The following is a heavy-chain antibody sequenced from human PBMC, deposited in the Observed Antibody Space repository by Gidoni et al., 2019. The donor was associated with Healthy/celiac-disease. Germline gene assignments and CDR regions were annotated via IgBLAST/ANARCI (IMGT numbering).Heavy chain of an antibody. CDR1: GGSISSGSYY. Sequence: QVQLQESGPGLVKPSQTLSLTCTVSGGSISSGSYYWSWIRQPAGKGLEWIGRIYTSGSTNYNPSLKSRVTISVDTSKNQFSLKLSSVTAADTAVYYCARGVSYGMDVWGQGTTVTVSS. J-gene: IGHJ6*02. CDR3: ARGVSYGMDV. CDR2: IYTSGST. V-gene: IGHV4-61*02. D-gene: IGHD3-22*01.